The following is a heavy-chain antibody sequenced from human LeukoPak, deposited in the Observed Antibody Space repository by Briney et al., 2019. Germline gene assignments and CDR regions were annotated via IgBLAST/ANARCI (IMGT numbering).Heavy chain of an antibody. D-gene: IGHD3-22*01. CDR3: ARFKLRGKWLLPKHDAFDI. V-gene: IGHV4-39*01. J-gene: IGHJ3*02. Sequence: WVRQPPGKGLEWIGSIYYSGSTYYNPSLKSRVTISVDTSKNQFSLKLSSVTAADTAVYYCARFKLRGKWLLPKHDAFDIWGQGTMVTVSS. CDR2: IYYSGST.